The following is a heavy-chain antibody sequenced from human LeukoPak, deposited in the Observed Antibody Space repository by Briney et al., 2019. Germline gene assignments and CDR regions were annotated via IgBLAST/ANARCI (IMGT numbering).Heavy chain of an antibody. Sequence: GRSLRLSCAASGFTFSSYGMHWVRQAPGKGLEWVAVISYDGSNKYYADSVKGRFTISRDNSKNTLYLQMNSLRAEDTAVYYCARDLFPHRVGATYFDYWGQGTLVTVSS. CDR3: ARDLFPHRVGATYFDY. D-gene: IGHD1-26*01. J-gene: IGHJ4*02. V-gene: IGHV3-30*03. CDR1: GFTFSSYG. CDR2: ISYDGSNK.